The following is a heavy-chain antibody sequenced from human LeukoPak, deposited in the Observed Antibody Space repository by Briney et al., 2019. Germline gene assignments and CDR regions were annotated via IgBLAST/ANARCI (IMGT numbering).Heavy chain of an antibody. V-gene: IGHV4-59*01. D-gene: IGHD3-10*01. J-gene: IGHJ4*02. CDR3: ARDSGGIDY. CDR2: IYYSGST. Sequence: KPSETLSLTCTVSGGSISSYYWSWIRQPPGKGLEWIGYIYYSGSTNYNPSLKSRVTISVDTSKNQFSLKLSSVTAADTAVYYCARDSGGIDYWGQGTLVTVSS. CDR1: GGSISSYY.